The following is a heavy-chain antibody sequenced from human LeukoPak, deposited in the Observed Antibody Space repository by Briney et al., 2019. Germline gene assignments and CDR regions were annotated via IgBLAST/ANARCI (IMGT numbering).Heavy chain of an antibody. D-gene: IGHD6-13*01. Sequence: GGSLRLSCAASGFTSSSYSMNWVRQAPGKGLEWVSSISGSSNDISYADSVKGRFTISRDNTKNSLYLQMNSLRAEDTAVYYCARPYSSSWFFDYWGQGTLVTVSS. V-gene: IGHV3-21*01. CDR3: ARPYSSSWFFDY. J-gene: IGHJ4*02. CDR2: ISGSSNDI. CDR1: GFTSSSYS.